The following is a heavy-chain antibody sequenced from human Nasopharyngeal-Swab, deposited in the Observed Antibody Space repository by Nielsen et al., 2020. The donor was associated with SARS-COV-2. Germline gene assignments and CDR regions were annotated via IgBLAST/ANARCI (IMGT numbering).Heavy chain of an antibody. CDR3: ALGTGTTVTTWGGY. CDR2: ISSSSSYI. J-gene: IGHJ4*02. Sequence: VRQAPGKGLEWVSSISSSSSYIYYADSVKGRFTISRDNAKNSLYLQMSSLRSEDTAVYYCALGTGTTVTTWGGYWGQGALVTVSS. D-gene: IGHD4-17*01. V-gene: IGHV3-21*04.